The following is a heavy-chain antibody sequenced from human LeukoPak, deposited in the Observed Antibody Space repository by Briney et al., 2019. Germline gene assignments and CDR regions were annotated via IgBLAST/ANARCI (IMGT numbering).Heavy chain of an antibody. CDR2: ISSSGDTT. Sequence: GGSLRLSCAASGFTFSSYAMHWVRQAPGKGLEWVSAISSSGDTTYYADSVKGRFTISRDNSKNTLYLQMNSLRAEDTAVYYCAKLGGQWLVNFYDYWGQGTLVTVSS. V-gene: IGHV3-23*01. CDR3: AKLGGQWLVNFYDY. J-gene: IGHJ4*02. CDR1: GFTFSSYA. D-gene: IGHD6-19*01.